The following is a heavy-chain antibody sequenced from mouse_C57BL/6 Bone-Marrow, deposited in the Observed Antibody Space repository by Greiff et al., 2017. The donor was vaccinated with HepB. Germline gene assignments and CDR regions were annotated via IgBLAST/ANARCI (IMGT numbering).Heavy chain of an antibody. J-gene: IGHJ3*01. Sequence: EVKLMESGPELVKPGASVKISCKASGYSFTDYNMNWVKQSNGKSLEWIGVINPNYGTTSYNQKFKGKATLTVDQSSSTAYMQLNSLTSEDSAVYYCAREGYGYSAWFAYWGQGTLVTVSA. CDR1: GYSFTDYN. V-gene: IGHV1-39*01. CDR2: INPNYGTT. D-gene: IGHD2-2*01. CDR3: AREGYGYSAWFAY.